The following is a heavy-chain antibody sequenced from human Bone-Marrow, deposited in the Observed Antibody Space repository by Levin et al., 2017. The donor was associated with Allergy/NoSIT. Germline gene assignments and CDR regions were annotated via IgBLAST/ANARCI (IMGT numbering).Heavy chain of an antibody. CDR3: VRVQGEGYSYGPFNH. CDR1: GFTFNNYA. D-gene: IGHD5-18*01. V-gene: IGHV3-21*01. Sequence: SGGSLRLSCAASGFTFNNYAMNWVRLAPGKGVEWVASVTALSAYIYFADSVKGRFTISRDNAKKSVYLQMNSLRGDDTAIYYCVRVQGEGYSYGPFNHWGQGTLVIVS. J-gene: IGHJ4*02. CDR2: VTALSAYI.